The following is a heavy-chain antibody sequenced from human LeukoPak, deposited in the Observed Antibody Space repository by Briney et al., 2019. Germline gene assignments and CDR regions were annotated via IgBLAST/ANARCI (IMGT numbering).Heavy chain of an antibody. J-gene: IGHJ4*02. D-gene: IGHD3-10*01. CDR1: GFTFSAFA. CDR3: VRDVGAVRGEVYFDY. CDR2: ITGSGPYM. Sequence: GGSLRLSCAASGFTFSAFAMHWVRLSPGKGLEWVSSITGSGPYMLYADSVKHRFTISRDNTKNLLYLEMNSLRAEDTAMYFCVRDVGAVRGEVYFDYWGQGTLVTVSS. V-gene: IGHV3-21*06.